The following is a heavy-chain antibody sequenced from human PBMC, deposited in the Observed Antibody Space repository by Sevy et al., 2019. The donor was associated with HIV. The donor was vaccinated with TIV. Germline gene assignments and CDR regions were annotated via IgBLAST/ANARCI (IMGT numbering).Heavy chain of an antibody. D-gene: IGHD7-27*01. Sequence: SETLSLTCTVSGGSLNTYGWSWIRQPPGKGLEWIGYAYYNGGTNYNPSLKSRLTILVGTSERQFSLQLNSVTPADTAVYYCGRDNWGSIDYWGQGVLVTVSS. V-gene: IGHV4-59*01. CDR3: GRDNWGSIDY. CDR2: AYYNGGT. J-gene: IGHJ4*02. CDR1: GGSLNTYG.